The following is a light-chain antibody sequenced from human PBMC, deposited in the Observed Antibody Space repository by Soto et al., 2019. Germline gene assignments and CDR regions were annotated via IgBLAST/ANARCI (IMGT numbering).Light chain of an antibody. V-gene: IGKV3-20*01. Sequence: IVLTQSPGSLSLSPGDRATLSCRASQTVTNNYLAWYQQQPGQAPRLLIYGASSRATGIPDRFSGSGSGTYFTLTISRLEPEEFAVYYCQRYGSSTTFGQGTKVDIK. CDR3: QRYGSSTT. CDR2: GAS. J-gene: IGKJ1*01. CDR1: QTVTNNY.